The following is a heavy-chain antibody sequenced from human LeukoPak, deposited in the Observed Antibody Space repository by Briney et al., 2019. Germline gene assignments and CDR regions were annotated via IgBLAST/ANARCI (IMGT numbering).Heavy chain of an antibody. CDR3: ARDFPAMAYCGGDCYPY. J-gene: IGHJ4*02. V-gene: IGHV4-59*01. D-gene: IGHD2-21*02. CDR1: GGSISSYY. CDR2: IYYSGST. Sequence: SETLSLTCTVSGGSISSYYWSWLRQPPGKGLEWIGYIYYSGSTNYNPSLKSRVTISVDTSKSQFSLKLSSVTAADTAVYYCARDFPAMAYCGGDCYPYWGQGTLVTVSS.